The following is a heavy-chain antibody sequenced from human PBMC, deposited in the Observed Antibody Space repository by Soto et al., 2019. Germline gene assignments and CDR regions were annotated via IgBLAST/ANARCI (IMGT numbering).Heavy chain of an antibody. J-gene: IGHJ4*02. CDR1: GGSISSGDYY. V-gene: IGHV4-30-4*01. Sequence: QVQLQESGPGLVKPSQTLSLTCTVSGGSISSGDYYWSWIRQPPGKGLEWIGYIYYSGSTYYNPSLKSRVTLSVDTSKTQFPLKLSSVTAADTAVYYCARGLRDIVLVPAAMDGTYFDYWGQGTLVTVSS. CDR2: IYYSGST. CDR3: ARGLRDIVLVPAAMDGTYFDY. D-gene: IGHD2-2*01.